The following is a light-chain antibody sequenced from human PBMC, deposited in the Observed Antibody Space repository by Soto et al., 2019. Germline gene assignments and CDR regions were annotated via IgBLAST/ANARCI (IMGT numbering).Light chain of an antibody. Sequence: QSVLTQPPSASGTPGQRVTISCSGSSSNIGSNTVNWYQQLPGTAPKLLIYSNNQRPSGVPDRFSGSKSGTSASLAISGLRSEDEADYYCAAWDDSVNGRVFGGGTKLTVL. CDR3: AAWDDSVNGRV. V-gene: IGLV1-44*01. CDR2: SNN. CDR1: SSNIGSNT. J-gene: IGLJ3*02.